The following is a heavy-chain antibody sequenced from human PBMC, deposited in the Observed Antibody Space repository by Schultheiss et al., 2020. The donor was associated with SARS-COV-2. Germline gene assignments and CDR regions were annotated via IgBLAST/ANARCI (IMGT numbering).Heavy chain of an antibody. CDR2: ISGSGGST. J-gene: IGHJ4*02. Sequence: GGSLRLSCAASGFTFSSYAMSWVRQAPGKGLEWVSAISGSGGSTYYADSVKGRFTISRDNAKNSLYLQMNSLRAEDTAVYYCARDRPPDYDILTGAFDYWGQGTLVTVSS. D-gene: IGHD3-9*01. CDR3: ARDRPPDYDILTGAFDY. V-gene: IGHV3-23*01. CDR1: GFTFSSYA.